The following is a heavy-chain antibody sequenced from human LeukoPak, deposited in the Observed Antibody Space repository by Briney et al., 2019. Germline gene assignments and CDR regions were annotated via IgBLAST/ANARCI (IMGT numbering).Heavy chain of an antibody. CDR3: AKDTYFYGSATYSSDF. Sequence: PGESLRLSCAVSGFTFSRYSMNWVRQAPGKGLEWVSSISNIGTSIYYADSVKGRFTISRDNAKNSLYLQMDSLRAEDTAVYYCAKDTYFYGSATYSSDFWGPGTLVTVSS. D-gene: IGHD3-10*01. CDR2: ISNIGTSI. J-gene: IGHJ4*01. CDR1: GFTFSRYS. V-gene: IGHV3-21*01.